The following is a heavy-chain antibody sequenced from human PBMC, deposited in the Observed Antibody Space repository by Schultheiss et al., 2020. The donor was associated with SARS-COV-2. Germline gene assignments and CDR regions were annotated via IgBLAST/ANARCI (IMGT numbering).Heavy chain of an antibody. J-gene: IGHJ4*02. Sequence: ASVKVSCKASGYTFIGDYIHWVRQAPGQGLEWLGCLNPNSGDTYYGQEFQGRVTLTKDTSVSTVYMELSRLRSDDTAMYYCARDRRSSGWYRAGYYFDYWGQGTLVTVSS. D-gene: IGHD6-19*01. V-gene: IGHV1-2*02. CDR3: ARDRRSSGWYRAGYYFDY. CDR1: GYTFIGDY. CDR2: LNPNSGDT.